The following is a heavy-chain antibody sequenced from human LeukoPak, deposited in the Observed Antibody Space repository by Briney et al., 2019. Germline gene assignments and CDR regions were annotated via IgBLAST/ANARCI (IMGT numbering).Heavy chain of an antibody. CDR1: GGSISSYY. CDR2: IYYSGST. V-gene: IGHV4-59*01. Sequence: SETLSLTCTVSGGSISSYYWSWIRQPPGKGLEWIGYIYYSGSTNYNPSLKSRVTISVDTSKNQFSLKLSSVTAADTAVYYSARHNYVLSFAYWGQGTLVTVSS. J-gene: IGHJ4*02. CDR3: ARHNYVLSFAY. D-gene: IGHD4-11*01.